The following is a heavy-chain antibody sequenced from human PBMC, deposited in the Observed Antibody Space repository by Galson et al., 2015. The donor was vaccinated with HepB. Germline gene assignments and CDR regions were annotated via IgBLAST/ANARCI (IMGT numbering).Heavy chain of an antibody. Sequence: SVKVSCKASGYTFTNYGISWVRQAPGQGLGWMGWISGRISAYGGNTYYGQNVQGGLTMTTDMRIETYPGAAYMELRSLESDDTAVYYCARDRDSSAYYMAADHWGQGTVVFVSS. CDR2: ISAYGGNT. CDR1: GYTFTNYG. J-gene: IGHJ4*02. CDR3: ARDRDSSAYYMAADH. V-gene: IGHV1-18*04. D-gene: IGHD3-22*01.